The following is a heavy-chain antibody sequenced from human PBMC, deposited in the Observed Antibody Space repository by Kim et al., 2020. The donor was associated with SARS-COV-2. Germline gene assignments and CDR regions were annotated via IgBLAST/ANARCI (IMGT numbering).Heavy chain of an antibody. Sequence: GGSLRLSCAASGFTFSSYEMNWVRQAPGKGLEWVSYISSSGSTIYYADSVKGRFTISRDNAKNSLYLQMNSLRAEDTAVYYCAREGIVVVPAAMRAFDIWGQGTMVTVSS. CDR3: AREGIVVVPAAMRAFDI. V-gene: IGHV3-48*03. J-gene: IGHJ3*02. CDR1: GFTFSSYE. CDR2: ISSSGSTI. D-gene: IGHD2-2*01.